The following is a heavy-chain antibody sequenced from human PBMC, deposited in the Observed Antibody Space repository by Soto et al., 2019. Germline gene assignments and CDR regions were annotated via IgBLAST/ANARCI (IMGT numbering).Heavy chain of an antibody. CDR2: ISASGART. CDR3: ARRGSMGGYDYISNY. CDR1: GFPFSSYD. J-gene: IGHJ4*02. V-gene: IGHV3-23*01. D-gene: IGHD5-12*01. Sequence: GESLKISCAASGFPFSSYDMTWVRQAPGKGLEWVSAISASGARTYYADSVKGRFTISRDNSRNTLYLQMNILRAEDTALYYCARRGSMGGYDYISNYWVQGTLVTVSS.